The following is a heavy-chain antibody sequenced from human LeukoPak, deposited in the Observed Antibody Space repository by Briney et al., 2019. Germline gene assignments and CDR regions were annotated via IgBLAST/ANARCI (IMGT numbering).Heavy chain of an antibody. CDR2: IDHSGSA. CDR1: GGSISSYY. Sequence: SETLSLTCTVSGGSISSYYWGWIRQPPGKGLEWIGEIDHSGSANYNPSLKSRVTISVDTSKNQFSLKLSSVTAADTAVYYCARAGYSYGWSYWGQGTLVTVSS. D-gene: IGHD5-18*01. CDR3: ARAGYSYGWSY. J-gene: IGHJ4*02. V-gene: IGHV4-34*01.